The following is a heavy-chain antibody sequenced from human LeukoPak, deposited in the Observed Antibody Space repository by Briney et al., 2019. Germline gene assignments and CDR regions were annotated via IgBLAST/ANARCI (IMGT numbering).Heavy chain of an antibody. Sequence: GGSLRLSCAASGFTFSSYGMHWVRQAPGKGLEWVAVISYDGSNKYYADSVKGRFTISRDNSKNTLYLQMNSLRAEDTAVYYCAKVPSGYVGYFDYWGQGTLVTVSS. D-gene: IGHD5-12*01. V-gene: IGHV3-30*18. CDR3: AKVPSGYVGYFDY. CDR1: GFTFSSYG. J-gene: IGHJ4*02. CDR2: ISYDGSNK.